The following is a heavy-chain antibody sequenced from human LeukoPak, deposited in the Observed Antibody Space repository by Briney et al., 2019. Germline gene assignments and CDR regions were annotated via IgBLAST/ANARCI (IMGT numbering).Heavy chain of an antibody. CDR1: GFTFSNYV. D-gene: IGHD1-26*01. CDR2: ISARGDSP. Sequence: PGGSLRLSCAASGFTFSNYVMNWVRQAPGKGLEWVSIISARGDSPNYADSVKGRFTISKDNSKNTLYLQMNSLRAEDTAVYYCAKGLQWELPCDYWGQGTLVTVSS. J-gene: IGHJ4*02. CDR3: AKGLQWELPCDY. V-gene: IGHV3-23*01.